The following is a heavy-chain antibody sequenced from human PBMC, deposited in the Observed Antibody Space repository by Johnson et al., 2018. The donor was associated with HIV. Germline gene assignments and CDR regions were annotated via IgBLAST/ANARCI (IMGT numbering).Heavy chain of an antibody. CDR1: GFTFSSYG. Sequence: QVQLVESGGGVVEPGRSLRLSCAASGFTFSSYGMHWVRQAPGPGLGWAAVISYDGRDKYYGDSVKGRFTISSDNYKNPLYLQMNSLRAEDTALYYCAKGPQGIATPDAFDIWGQGTMVTVSS. J-gene: IGHJ3*02. CDR2: ISYDGRDK. CDR3: AKGPQGIATPDAFDI. V-gene: IGHV3-30*18. D-gene: IGHD2-21*01.